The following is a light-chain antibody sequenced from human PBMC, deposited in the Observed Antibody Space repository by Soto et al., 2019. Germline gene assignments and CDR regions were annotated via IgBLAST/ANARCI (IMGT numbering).Light chain of an antibody. CDR3: QKYGKLPIT. Sequence: ELVLTQSPGTQSLSPGESATLSCRDSQSVMSNYVAWYHQKPGQAPRILISGESTRAAGIPDRFSGSGSGTDLNLTISRLEPEDFAVYYCQKYGKLPITFGQGTKVDIK. J-gene: IGKJ1*01. V-gene: IGKV3-20*01. CDR1: QSVMSNY. CDR2: GES.